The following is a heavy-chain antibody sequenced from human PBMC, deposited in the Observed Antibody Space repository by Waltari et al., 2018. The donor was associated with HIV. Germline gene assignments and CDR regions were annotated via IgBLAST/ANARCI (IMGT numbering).Heavy chain of an antibody. V-gene: IGHV3-53*01. J-gene: IGHJ4*02. Sequence: EVQLVESGGGFIPPGGSLRLSCVASGVSVTTNYMSWVRQAPGKGLEWVSMAYNDGTTHYADSVRGRFSIARDNSQNTLFLQMNSLRVDDTAVYYCARWTGTYYDSWGQGTLVTVSS. CDR2: AYNDGTT. CDR1: GVSVTTNY. CDR3: ARWTGTYYDS. D-gene: IGHD3-10*01.